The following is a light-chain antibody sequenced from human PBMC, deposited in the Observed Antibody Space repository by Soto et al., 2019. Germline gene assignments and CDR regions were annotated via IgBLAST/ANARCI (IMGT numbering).Light chain of an antibody. CDR1: SGSVSTGYH. V-gene: IGLV8-61*01. CDR3: VLYMGGGSYV. Sequence: QTVVTQEPSVSVSPGGTVTLTCGLTSGSVSTGYHPSWYQQTPGQAPRTLIYSTNTRSSGVPDRFSGSILGNKAALTIAGAQADYEADYYCVLYMGGGSYVFGTGTKLTVL. CDR2: STN. J-gene: IGLJ1*01.